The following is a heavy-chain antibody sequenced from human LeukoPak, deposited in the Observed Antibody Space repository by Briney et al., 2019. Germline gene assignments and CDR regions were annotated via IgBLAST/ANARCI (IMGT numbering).Heavy chain of an antibody. CDR3: ARGPSYDSSGYYLRY. CDR2: IDPNSGGT. D-gene: IGHD3-22*01. J-gene: IGHJ4*02. Sequence: ASVKVSCKASGYTFTGYYMHWVRQAPGQGLEWMGWIDPNSGGTNYAQKFQGRVTMTRDTSIGTAYMELSRLRSDDMAVYYCARGPSYDSSGYYLRYWGQGTLVTVSS. V-gene: IGHV1-2*02. CDR1: GYTFTGYY.